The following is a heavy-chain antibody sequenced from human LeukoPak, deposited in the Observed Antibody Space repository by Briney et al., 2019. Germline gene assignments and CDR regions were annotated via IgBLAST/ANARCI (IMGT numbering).Heavy chain of an antibody. D-gene: IGHD3-22*01. V-gene: IGHV1-69*13. CDR3: ARPDSSGYGYPT. Sequence: ASVKVSCKASGGTFSSYAISWVRQAPGQGLEWMGGIIPIFGTANYAQKFQGRVTITADESTSTAYMELSSLRSEDTAVYYCARPDSSGYGYPTWGQGTLVTVSS. CDR2: IIPIFGTA. CDR1: GGTFSSYA. J-gene: IGHJ5*02.